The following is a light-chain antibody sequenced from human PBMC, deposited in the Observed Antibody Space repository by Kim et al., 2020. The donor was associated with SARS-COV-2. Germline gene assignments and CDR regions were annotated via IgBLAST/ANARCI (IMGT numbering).Light chain of an antibody. J-gene: IGLJ1*01. Sequence: VTIACTGSSSNTGAGYDVHWSQQLPETAPKLLIYGNSTRPSGVPDRFSGSKSGTSASLAITGLQAEDEADYYCQSYDSSLSGSYVFGTGTKVTVL. V-gene: IGLV1-40*01. CDR1: SSNTGAGYD. CDR3: QSYDSSLSGSYV. CDR2: GNS.